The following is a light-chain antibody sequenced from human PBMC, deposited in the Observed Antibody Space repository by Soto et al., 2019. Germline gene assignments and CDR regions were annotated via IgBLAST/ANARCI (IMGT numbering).Light chain of an antibody. V-gene: IGKV3-11*01. CDR1: QSVSSY. J-gene: IGKJ5*01. Sequence: EIVLTQSPATLSLSPVERATLSCRASQSVSSYLAWYQQKPGQAPRLLIYDASNRATGIPDRFSGSGSGTDFTLTISRLEPEDFAVYYCQQRSNWPLTCGQGTRLEIK. CDR2: DAS. CDR3: QQRSNWPLT.